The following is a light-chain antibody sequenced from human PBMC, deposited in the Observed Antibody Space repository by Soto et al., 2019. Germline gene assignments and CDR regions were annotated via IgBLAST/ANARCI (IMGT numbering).Light chain of an antibody. CDR2: GAS. CDR1: QSISSE. V-gene: IGKV3-15*01. J-gene: IGKJ2*01. Sequence: EIVMTQSPATLSVSPGERATLSCRASQSISSELAWYQQRPGQPPRLLIYGASTRATGVPDRFTGSGSGSDFTLTISGLQSDDFAVYYCQQGHNWPLTFGQGTRLEI. CDR3: QQGHNWPLT.